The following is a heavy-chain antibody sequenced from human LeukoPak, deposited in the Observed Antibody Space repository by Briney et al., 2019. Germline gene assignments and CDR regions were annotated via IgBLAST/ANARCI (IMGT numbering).Heavy chain of an antibody. CDR3: AKGGATVIDY. Sequence: PGGALRLSCAASGFTFSGYAMSWVRQAPGKGLEWVSVVSGSGGSTYYADSVKGRFTISRDNSKNTLYLQMSSLRAEDTAIYYCAKGGATVIDYWGQGTLVTVSS. V-gene: IGHV3-23*01. CDR1: GFTFSGYA. CDR2: VSGSGGST. J-gene: IGHJ4*02. D-gene: IGHD4-17*01.